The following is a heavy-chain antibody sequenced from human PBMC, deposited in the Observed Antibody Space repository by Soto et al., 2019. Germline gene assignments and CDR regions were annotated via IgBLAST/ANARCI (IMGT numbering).Heavy chain of an antibody. D-gene: IGHD3-9*01. CDR2: IFSNDEK. CDR3: ARSDYDILTGYSFDY. V-gene: IGHV2-26*01. Sequence: QVTLKESGPVLVKPTETLTLTCTVSGFSLSNARMGVSWIRQPPGKALEWLAHIFSNDEKSYSTSLKSRLTIAKDTSKSQVLLTMTNMDPVDTATYYCARSDYDILTGYSFDYWGQGTLVTVSS. J-gene: IGHJ4*02. CDR1: GFSLSNARMG.